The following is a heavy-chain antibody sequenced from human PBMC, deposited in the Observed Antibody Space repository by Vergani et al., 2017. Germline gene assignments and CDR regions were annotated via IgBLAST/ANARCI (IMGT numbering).Heavy chain of an antibody. V-gene: IGHV3-33*01. CDR2: IWYDGSNE. CDR3: ARDLAYCHEGSCAL. J-gene: IGHJ4*02. Sequence: QVQLEESGGGVVQPGRSLRLSCAGSGFTLSSHAMHWVRQAPGKGLEWVAFIWYDGSNEYYADSVKGRFIVSRDNSNDALYLQMNSLRTDDTAVYYCARDLAYCHEGSCALWGQGSVVTVSS. D-gene: IGHD2-15*01. CDR1: GFTLSSHA.